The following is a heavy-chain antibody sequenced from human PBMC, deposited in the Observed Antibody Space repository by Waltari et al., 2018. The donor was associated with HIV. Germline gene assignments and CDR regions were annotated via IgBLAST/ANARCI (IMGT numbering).Heavy chain of an antibody. Sequence: QLQLQGSGPGLVKSSETLPLTCTVSGGSMTSSSYYWGWIRQPPGKGLEWIGSMSYSVSTYHNPSLRSRLTISVDTSKNQFSLKLTSVTAADTAVYYCARSFSGYSNYFDPWGQGTLVTVSS. D-gene: IGHD4-4*01. J-gene: IGHJ5*02. CDR2: MSYSVST. CDR1: GGSMTSSSYY. CDR3: ARSFSGYSNYFDP. V-gene: IGHV4-39*01.